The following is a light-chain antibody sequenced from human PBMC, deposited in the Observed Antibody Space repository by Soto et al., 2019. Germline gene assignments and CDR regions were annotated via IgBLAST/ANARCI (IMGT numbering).Light chain of an antibody. V-gene: IGKV3-11*01. J-gene: IGKJ2*01. CDR2: DAA. CDR1: QSVTSN. Sequence: EIVLTQSPATLSLSPGERATLSCRASQSVTSNLAWYQQKPGQAPRLLMYDAANRATGIPARFSGSGSGTDFTLTISILEPEDFAVYYCQQRSNWLYTFGQGTKLEIK. CDR3: QQRSNWLYT.